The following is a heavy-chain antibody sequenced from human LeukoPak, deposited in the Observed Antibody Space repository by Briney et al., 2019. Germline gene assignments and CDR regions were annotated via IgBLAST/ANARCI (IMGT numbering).Heavy chain of an antibody. V-gene: IGHV3-30*02. Sequence: PGGSLRLSCAASGFTFSSYGMHWVRQAPGKGLEWVAFIRYDGSNKYYADSVKGRFTISRDNSKNTPYLQMNSLRAEDTAVYYCAKDGAYGGNSGVYYMDVWGKGTTVTISS. CDR2: IRYDGSNK. D-gene: IGHD4-23*01. CDR3: AKDGAYGGNSGVYYMDV. J-gene: IGHJ6*03. CDR1: GFTFSSYG.